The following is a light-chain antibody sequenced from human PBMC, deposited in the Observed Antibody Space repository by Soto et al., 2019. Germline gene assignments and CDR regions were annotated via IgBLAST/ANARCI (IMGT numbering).Light chain of an antibody. CDR3: QQYNNWPRT. CDR2: GAS. CDR1: QYVITN. Sequence: ERVMTQSPATLSVSPGERATLSCRASQYVITNVAWYQQKPGQAPRLLIYGASTRAAGIPARFSGSGSGTEFTLTISSLQSEDFAVYYCQQYNNWPRTFGQGTKVEIK. J-gene: IGKJ1*01. V-gene: IGKV3-15*01.